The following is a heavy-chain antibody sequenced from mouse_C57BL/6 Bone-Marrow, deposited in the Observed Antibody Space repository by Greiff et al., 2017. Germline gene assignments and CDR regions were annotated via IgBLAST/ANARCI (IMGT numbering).Heavy chain of an antibody. CDR2: IWRGGST. V-gene: IGHV2-5*01. CDR3: ASYDYGGNYFDY. J-gene: IGHJ2*01. CDR1: GFSLTSYG. Sequence: VKLVESGPGLVQPSQSLSITCTVSGFSLTSYGVHWVRQSPGKGLEWLGLIWRGGSTDYNAAFMSRLSITKDNSKSQVFFKMNSLQADDTAIYYCASYDYGGNYFDYWGQGTTLTVSS. D-gene: IGHD2-4*01.